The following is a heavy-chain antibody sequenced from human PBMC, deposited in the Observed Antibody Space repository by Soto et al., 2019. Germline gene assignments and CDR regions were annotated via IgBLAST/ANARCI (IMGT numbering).Heavy chain of an antibody. Sequence: SETLSLTCTVSGGSISSGNYYWSWIRQPPGKGLEWIGFISYSGSTYYSTSLKSRVTISVDTSKSQFSLNLSFVTAADTAVYYCAAMGTPATGLYFFDYWGQGSLVTVSS. V-gene: IGHV4-30-4*01. CDR1: GGSISSGNYY. J-gene: IGHJ4*02. D-gene: IGHD2-15*01. CDR2: ISYSGST. CDR3: AAMGTPATGLYFFDY.